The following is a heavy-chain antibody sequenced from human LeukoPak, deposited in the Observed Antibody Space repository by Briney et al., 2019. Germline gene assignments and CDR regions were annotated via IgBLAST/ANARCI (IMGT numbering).Heavy chain of an antibody. J-gene: IGHJ4*02. CDR1: GFTFSRHG. Sequence: TGGSLRLSCAASGFTFSRHGMHWVRQPPGKGLEWVAVIWNDGSKEYYADSVKGRFTISRDNSENTLHLQMNSLRAEDTAVYYCARFTGDDSSGFYDYWGQGTLVTVSS. V-gene: IGHV3-33*01. D-gene: IGHD3-22*01. CDR2: IWNDGSKE. CDR3: ARFTGDDSSGFYDY.